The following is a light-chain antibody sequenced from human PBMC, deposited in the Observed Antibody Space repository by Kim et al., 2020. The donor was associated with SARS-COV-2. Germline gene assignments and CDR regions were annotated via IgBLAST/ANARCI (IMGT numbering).Light chain of an antibody. V-gene: IGKV1-12*01. CDR1: QDVSSQ. CDR3: QQTDTFPYT. CDR2: AAS. J-gene: IGKJ2*01. Sequence: ASVGDRVTIACRASQDVSSQVAWYQQKPGNAPKLLIYAASSLQSGVSPRFSGSRSGTEFTLTITSLQPEDFATYYCQQTDTFPYTLGLGTKLEIK.